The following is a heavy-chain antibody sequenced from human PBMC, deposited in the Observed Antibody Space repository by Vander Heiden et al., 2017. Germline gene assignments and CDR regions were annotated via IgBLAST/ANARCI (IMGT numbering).Heavy chain of an antibody. D-gene: IGHD4-4*01. CDR2: RWFDGSKE. J-gene: IGHJ3*02. Sequence: QVQLVESGAGAVQPGTSMRLACAPSGCMFSGYGMHWYRQAPGKGLEWVAVRWFDGSKEYYADPVKGRFTISRDNAKSMLYLQMNTLRSEDTAVYYGARFNANYAAFDIWGQGTMVTVSS. V-gene: IGHV3-33*01. CDR3: ARFNANYAAFDI. CDR1: GCMFSGYG.